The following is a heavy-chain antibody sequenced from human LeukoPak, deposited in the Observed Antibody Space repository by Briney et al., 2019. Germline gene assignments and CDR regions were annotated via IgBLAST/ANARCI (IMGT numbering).Heavy chain of an antibody. V-gene: IGHV1-2*02. CDR1: GYTFTGYY. J-gene: IGHJ4*02. CDR2: INPNSGGT. CDR3: ARVAVPYYYDSSGYLTYFDY. D-gene: IGHD3-22*01. Sequence: GASVKVSCKASGYTFTGYYMHWVRQAPGQGLEWMGWINPNSGGTNYAQKFQGRVTTTRDTSISTAYMELSRLRSDDTAVYYCARVAVPYYYDSSGYLTYFDYWGQGTLVTVSS.